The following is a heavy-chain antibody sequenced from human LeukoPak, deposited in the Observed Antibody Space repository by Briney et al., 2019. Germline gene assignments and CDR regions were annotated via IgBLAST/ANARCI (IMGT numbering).Heavy chain of an antibody. J-gene: IGHJ4*02. D-gene: IGHD1-14*01. CDR1: GFTFSGFA. Sequence: PGGSLRLSCAASGFTFSGFAMTWVRQAPGKGLEWVSSIGSDYKTHYSESVKGRFAISRDNSKSTLFLQMNSLRAEDTALYYCANNLPIDYWGQGTLVTVSS. CDR2: IGSDYKT. V-gene: IGHV3-23*01. CDR3: ANNLPIDY.